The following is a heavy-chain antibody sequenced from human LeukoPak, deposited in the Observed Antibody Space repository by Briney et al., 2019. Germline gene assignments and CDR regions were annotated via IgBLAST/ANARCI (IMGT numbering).Heavy chain of an antibody. J-gene: IGHJ3*02. V-gene: IGHV4-34*01. D-gene: IGHD3-22*01. CDR1: GGSFSGYY. Sequence: SETLSLTCAVYGGSFSGYYWSWIRQPPGKGLEWIGSIYYSGSTYYNPSLKGRVTISVDTSKNQFSLKLSSVTAADTAVYYCARSYYYDSSDYDAFDIWGQGTMVTVSS. CDR3: ARSYYYDSSDYDAFDI. CDR2: IYYSGST.